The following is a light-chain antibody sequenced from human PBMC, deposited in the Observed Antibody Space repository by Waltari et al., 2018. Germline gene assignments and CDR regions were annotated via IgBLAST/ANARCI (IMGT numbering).Light chain of an antibody. CDR2: WAS. CDR3: QQYYRSRT. Sequence: DIVMTQSPDSLAVSLGERATINCKSSQSVLYSSNNKNYLAWYQQQPGKPPTLLIRWASTRESGVPDRFSGSGSGTDFALTSSSLQAEDVAVYYCQQYYRSRTFGQGTRVEIK. CDR1: QSVLYSSNNKNY. J-gene: IGKJ1*01. V-gene: IGKV4-1*01.